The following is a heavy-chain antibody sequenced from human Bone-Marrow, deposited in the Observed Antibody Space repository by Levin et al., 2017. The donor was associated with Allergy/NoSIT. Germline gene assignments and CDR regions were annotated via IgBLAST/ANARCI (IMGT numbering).Heavy chain of an antibody. CDR2: IYHSGST. Sequence: TSSETLSLTCGVSGGSLNRGGYHWTWIRQHPGKGLEWIGYIYHSGSTYYNPSLKSRVAISLDTSKNQFSLKLTSVTAADTAVYYCAREDGYVFDYWGQGTLVTVSS. D-gene: IGHD5-24*01. CDR1: GGSLNRGGYH. CDR3: AREDGYVFDY. V-gene: IGHV4-31*11. J-gene: IGHJ4*02.